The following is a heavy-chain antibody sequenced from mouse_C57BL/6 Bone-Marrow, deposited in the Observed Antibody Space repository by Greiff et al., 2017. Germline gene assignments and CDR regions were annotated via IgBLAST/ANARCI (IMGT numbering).Heavy chain of an antibody. V-gene: IGHV1-72*01. CDR2: IDPNSGGT. D-gene: IGHD2-1*01. CDR3: ARGGIYSSMDY. J-gene: IGHJ4*01. CDR1: GYTFTSYW. Sequence: VQLQQPGAELVKPGASVKLSCKASGYTFTSYWMHWVKQRPGRGLEWIGRIDPNSGGTKYNEKFKSKATLTVDKPSSTAYMQRSSLTSEDSAVYYCARGGIYSSMDYWGQGTSVTVSS.